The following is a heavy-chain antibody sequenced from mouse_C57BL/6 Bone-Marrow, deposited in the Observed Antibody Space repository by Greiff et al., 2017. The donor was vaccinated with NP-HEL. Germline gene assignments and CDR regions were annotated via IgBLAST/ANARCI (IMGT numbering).Heavy chain of an antibody. J-gene: IGHJ4*01. CDR1: GYTFTSYG. V-gene: IGHV1-81*01. CDR3: ARRGLRLAMDY. Sequence: QVQLQQSGAELARPGASVKLSCKASGYTFTSYGISWVKQRTGQGLEWIGEIYPRSGNTYYNEKFKGKATLTADKSSSTAYMELRSLTSEYSAVYFCARRGLRLAMDYWGQGTSVTVSS. CDR2: IYPRSGNT. D-gene: IGHD2-4*01.